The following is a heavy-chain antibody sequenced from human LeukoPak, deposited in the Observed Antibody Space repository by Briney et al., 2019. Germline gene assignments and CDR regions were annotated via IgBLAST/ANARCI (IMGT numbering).Heavy chain of an antibody. CDR2: IYYSGST. V-gene: IGHV4-59*08. CDR1: GGSINSDY. J-gene: IGHJ3*02. CDR3: ARQSISARRAFDI. Sequence: SETLSLTCTVSGGSINSDYWSWIRQPPGKGLEWIGYIYYSGSTKYNPSLRSRVTISVDTSNQFSLMLTSVTAADTAVYYCARQSISARRAFDIWGQGTMVTVSS. D-gene: IGHD6-6*01.